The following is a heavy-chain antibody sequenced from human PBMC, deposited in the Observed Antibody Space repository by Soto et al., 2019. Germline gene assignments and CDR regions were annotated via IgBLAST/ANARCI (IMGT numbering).Heavy chain of an antibody. J-gene: IGHJ4*02. Sequence: QVQLVESGGGLVKPGGSLRLSCAVSGFTFSDYYMTWIRQAPGKGLEWVSYISSSTSHTNYADSVKGRFTISRDNAKNSRLLQMNSRRAEDTAVYYCARGRGAAADYFDFWGQGTLVTVSS. D-gene: IGHD6-13*01. CDR1: GFTFSDYY. V-gene: IGHV3-11*05. CDR3: ARGRGAAADYFDF. CDR2: ISSSTSHT.